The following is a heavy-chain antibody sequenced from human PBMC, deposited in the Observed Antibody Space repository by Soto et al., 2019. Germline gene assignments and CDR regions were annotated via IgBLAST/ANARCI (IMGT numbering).Heavy chain of an antibody. Sequence: EVQLLESGGDLVQPGGSLRVSCAASGFTFSDYAMSWVRQAPGKGLEWVSSISASGGTKYYADSLKGLFTISRDNSKNTLFLEMTSLRAEDTAVFYCAKEGQSSAGSRGAESWGQGTLVTVSS. CDR2: ISASGGTK. J-gene: IGHJ5*02. CDR1: GFTFSDYA. CDR3: AKEGQSSAGSRGAES. V-gene: IGHV3-23*01. D-gene: IGHD6-13*01.